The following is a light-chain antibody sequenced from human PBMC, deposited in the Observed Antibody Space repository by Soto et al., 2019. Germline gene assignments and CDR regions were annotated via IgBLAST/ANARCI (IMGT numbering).Light chain of an antibody. J-gene: IGKJ5*01. CDR2: AAS. CDR1: QSVSSNK. CDR3: QQHGSSHPTT. V-gene: IGKV3-20*01. Sequence: ETVLTQSPATVSLSPGDRATLPCRASQSVSSNKLAWYQQKPGQAPRLLIYAASSRATGIPDRFSGSGSGTDFTLTINRLEPEDFAVYYCQQHGSSHPTTFGQGTRLEIK.